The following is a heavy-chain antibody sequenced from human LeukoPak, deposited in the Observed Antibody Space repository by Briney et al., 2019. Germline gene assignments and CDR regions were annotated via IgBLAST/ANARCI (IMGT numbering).Heavy chain of an antibody. CDR2: IYYRGST. V-gene: IGHV4-30-4*08. CDR1: GGSISSGDYY. CDR3: AREPPFYGYRYFDL. D-gene: IGHD2/OR15-2a*01. Sequence: SETLSLTCTVSGGSISSGDYYWSWIRQPPGKGLEWIGYIYYRGSTYFNPSLKSRITISVDTSKNQFSLKLSSVTAADTAVYYCAREPPFYGYRYFDLWGRGTLVTVSS. J-gene: IGHJ2*01.